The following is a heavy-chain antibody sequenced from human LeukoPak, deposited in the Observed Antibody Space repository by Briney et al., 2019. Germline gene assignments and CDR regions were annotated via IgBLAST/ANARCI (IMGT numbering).Heavy chain of an antibody. V-gene: IGHV3-9*01. D-gene: IGHD3-10*01. CDR2: ISWNSGSI. CDR1: GFTFDGYA. CDR3: AKDIGSGSYSFGPLDY. J-gene: IGHJ4*02. Sequence: PGGSLRLSCAASGFTFDGYAMHWVRQAPGKGLEWVSGISWNSGSIGYADSVKGRFTISRDNAKNSLYLQMNSLRAEDTALYYCAKDIGSGSYSFGPLDYWGQGTLVTVSS.